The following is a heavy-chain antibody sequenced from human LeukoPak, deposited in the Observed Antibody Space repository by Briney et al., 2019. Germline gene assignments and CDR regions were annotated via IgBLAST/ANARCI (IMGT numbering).Heavy chain of an antibody. CDR2: ITSSSSTI. V-gene: IGHV3-48*04. CDR1: GFTFSGFS. J-gene: IGHJ4*02. D-gene: IGHD3-10*01. Sequence: PGGSLRLSCAASGFTFSGFSMNWVRQAPGMGLEWISYITSSSSTIYYADSVKGRFTISRDNAKNSVYLQMNSLRAEDTAVYYCARDSSKGLLWFGEYGYFDYWGQGTLVTVSS. CDR3: ARDSSKGLLWFGEYGYFDY.